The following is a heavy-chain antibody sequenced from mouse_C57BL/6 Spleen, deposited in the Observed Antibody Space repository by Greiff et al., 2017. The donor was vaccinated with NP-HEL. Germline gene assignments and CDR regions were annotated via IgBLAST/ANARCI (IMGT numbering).Heavy chain of an antibody. CDR3: AREGDGNFDY. V-gene: IGHV1-54*01. J-gene: IGHJ2*01. D-gene: IGHD2-1*01. CDR1: GYAFTNYL. Sequence: VQLQQSGAELVRPGTSVKVSCKASGYAFTNYLIEWVKQRPGQGLEWIGVINPGSGGTNYNEKFKGKATLTADKSSSTAYMQLSSLTSEDSAVYFCAREGDGNFDYWGQGTTLTVSS. CDR2: INPGSGGT.